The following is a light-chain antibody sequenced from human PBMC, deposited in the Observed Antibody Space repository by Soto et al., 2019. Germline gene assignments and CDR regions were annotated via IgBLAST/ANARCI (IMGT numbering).Light chain of an antibody. CDR2: EVT. CDR1: SSDVGGYNY. CDR3: SSYIGSTTLRV. Sequence: QSALTQPASVSGSPGQSITISCTGASSDVGGYNYVSWCQQHPGRAPKLMIYEVTNRPSGVSNRFSGSKSGNTASLTISGLQAEDEADYYCSSYIGSTTLRVFGGGTKLTVL. V-gene: IGLV2-14*01. J-gene: IGLJ3*02.